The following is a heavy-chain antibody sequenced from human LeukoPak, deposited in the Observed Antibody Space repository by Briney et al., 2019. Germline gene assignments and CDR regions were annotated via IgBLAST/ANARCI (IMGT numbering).Heavy chain of an antibody. CDR1: GGSFSGSY. CDR3: ARVTMGDCSSTSCYSGLDY. D-gene: IGHD2-2*02. Sequence: NPSETLSLTCAVYGGSFSGSYWSWISPPPGKGMEWIGEINHSGSTNYNPSLKSRVTISTDTSQNQFSLKLSSVTAADTAVYYCARVTMGDCSSTSCYSGLDYWGQGTLVTVSS. V-gene: IGHV4-34*01. CDR2: INHSGST. J-gene: IGHJ4*02.